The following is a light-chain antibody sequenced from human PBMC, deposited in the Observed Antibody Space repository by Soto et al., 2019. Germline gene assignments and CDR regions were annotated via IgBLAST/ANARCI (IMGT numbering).Light chain of an antibody. Sequence: QSVRSNLAWYQQKPGQAPRLLIYGTSTRATGIPARFSGSGSGADSAFPISSLQPEDFAVYYCQHDYTFPWTFGQGTKVDI. J-gene: IGKJ1*01. V-gene: IGKV3D-15*01. CDR1: QSVRSN. CDR3: QHDYTFPWT. CDR2: GTS.